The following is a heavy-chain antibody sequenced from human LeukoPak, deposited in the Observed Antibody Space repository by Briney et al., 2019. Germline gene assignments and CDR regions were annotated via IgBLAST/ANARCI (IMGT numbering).Heavy chain of an antibody. CDR1: GDSISSGSNY. Sequence: PSETLSLTCTVSGDSISSGSNYWSWIRQPAGTGLEYIGRIYTSGSTKYSPSLKSRVTISVDTSKNQFSLKLTSVTAADTAVYFCARDTAMALYSPRVSDYWGQGTLVTVSS. CDR3: ARDTAMALYSPRVSDY. D-gene: IGHD5-18*01. J-gene: IGHJ4*02. V-gene: IGHV4-61*02. CDR2: IYTSGST.